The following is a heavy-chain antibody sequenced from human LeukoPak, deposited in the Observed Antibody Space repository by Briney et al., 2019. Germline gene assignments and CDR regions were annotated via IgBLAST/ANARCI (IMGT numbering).Heavy chain of an antibody. D-gene: IGHD3-3*01. CDR2: VRYDGSNT. V-gene: IGHV3-30*02. CDR1: GFTFSSYG. J-gene: IGHJ4*02. CDR3: AKDRSGNFDY. Sequence: GGSLRLSCAASGFTFSSYGMHWVRQAPGKGLEWVAFVRYDGSNTYYADSVKGRFTISRDNSKNTLYLQMNSLRAEDTAVYYCAKDRSGNFDYWGQGTLVTVSS.